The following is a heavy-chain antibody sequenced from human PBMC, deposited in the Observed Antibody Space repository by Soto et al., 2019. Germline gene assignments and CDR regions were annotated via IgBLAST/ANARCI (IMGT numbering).Heavy chain of an antibody. CDR2: ISYDGSDE. CDR3: ARGPYYGSGTLDF. CDR1: GFTFNTFG. J-gene: IGHJ4*02. Sequence: QVQLVESGGNMVQPGWSLTVSCAASGFTFNTFGMHWARQAPGKGLEWVAVISYDGSDEYYADSVKGRFTISRDNSMNTLALPMNSLSVDDTGVYYCARGPYYGSGTLDFWGQGTLVTVSS. V-gene: IGHV3-30*03. D-gene: IGHD3-10*01.